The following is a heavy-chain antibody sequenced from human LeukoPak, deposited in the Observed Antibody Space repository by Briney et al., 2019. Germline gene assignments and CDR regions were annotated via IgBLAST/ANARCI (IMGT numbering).Heavy chain of an antibody. CDR1: GFTFTNVW. D-gene: IGHD2-21*02. Sequence: GGSLRLSCAASGFTFTNVWMSWVRQASGKGLEWISVIYSGGSTYYADSVKGRFTISRHNSKNTLYLQMNSLRAEDTAVYYCARDPVVVTATRGLYYYGMDVWGQGTTVTVSS. CDR2: IYSGGST. J-gene: IGHJ6*02. V-gene: IGHV3-53*04. CDR3: ARDPVVVTATRGLYYYGMDV.